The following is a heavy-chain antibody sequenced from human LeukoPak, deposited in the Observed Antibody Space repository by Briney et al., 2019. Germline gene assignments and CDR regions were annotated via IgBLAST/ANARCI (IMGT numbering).Heavy chain of an antibody. CDR1: GYTFTNYG. Sequence: ASVKVSCKASGYTFTNYGISWVRQAPGQGLEWMGWISAYNGNTNYAQKLQGRVTMTTDTSTSTAYMELRSLTSDDTAVYYCARDVVVAATRLTSDYWGQGAFVTVSS. V-gene: IGHV1-18*01. CDR2: ISAYNGNT. D-gene: IGHD2-15*01. J-gene: IGHJ4*02. CDR3: ARDVVVAATRLTSDY.